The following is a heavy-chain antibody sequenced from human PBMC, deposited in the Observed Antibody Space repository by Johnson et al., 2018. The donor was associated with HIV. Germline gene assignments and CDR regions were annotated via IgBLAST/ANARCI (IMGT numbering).Heavy chain of an antibody. CDR2: IYSGGVT. CDR3: ARVSLAYSYGYDAFDI. V-gene: IGHV3-66*02. D-gene: IGHD5-18*01. CDR1: GFTVSRNY. J-gene: IGHJ3*02. Sequence: MQLVESGGGLVQRGGSLRLSCAGSGFTVSRNYMSWVRQAPGKGLEWVSIIYSGGVTNYADSVKGRFTISRDNSKNTLYLQMNSLRTEDTAVYYCARVSLAYSYGYDAFDIWGQGTMVTVSS.